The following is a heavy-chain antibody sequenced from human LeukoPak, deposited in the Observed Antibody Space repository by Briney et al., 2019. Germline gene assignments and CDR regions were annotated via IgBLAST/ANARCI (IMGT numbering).Heavy chain of an antibody. D-gene: IGHD1-26*01. J-gene: IGHJ3*02. CDR1: GGPISSGSYY. CDR3: ARERMGATWEAFDI. CDR2: IYTSGST. Sequence: SETLSLTCTVSGGPISSGSYYWSWIRPPAGEGLEWIGRIYTSGSTNYNPSLESRVTISVDTSKNQFSLKLSSVTAADTAVYYCARERMGATWEAFDIWGQGTMVTVSS. V-gene: IGHV4-61*02.